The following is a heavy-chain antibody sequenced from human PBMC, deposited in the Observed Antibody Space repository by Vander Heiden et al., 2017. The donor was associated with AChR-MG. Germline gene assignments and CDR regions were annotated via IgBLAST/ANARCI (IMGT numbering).Heavy chain of an antibody. CDR2: IWHDGSKK. V-gene: IGHV3-33*01. Sequence: QVQLVESGGGVVQAGRSLRLSCAASGFSFSSYGMHWVRQAPGKGLEWVAVIWHDGSKKHYADSVKGRFTISRDNSKSTLYLQMNSLRAEDTAVYYCASLSWGGTKRSLVDYWGQGTLVTVSS. CDR3: ASLSWGGTKRSLVDY. J-gene: IGHJ4*02. CDR1: GFSFSSYG. D-gene: IGHD2-21*01.